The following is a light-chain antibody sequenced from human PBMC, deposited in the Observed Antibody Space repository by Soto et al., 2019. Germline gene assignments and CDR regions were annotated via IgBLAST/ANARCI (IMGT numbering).Light chain of an antibody. J-gene: IGKJ1*01. CDR2: GAS. Sequence: VLAQSPGPLSLSPGERATLSCRASQSVTRYLAWYQQKPGQAPRLLIYGASSRATGIPDRFSGSGSGTDFTLTISRLEAEDFAVYYCQQYCSSPRTFGQGTKVEIK. CDR1: QSVTRY. V-gene: IGKV3-20*01. CDR3: QQYCSSPRT.